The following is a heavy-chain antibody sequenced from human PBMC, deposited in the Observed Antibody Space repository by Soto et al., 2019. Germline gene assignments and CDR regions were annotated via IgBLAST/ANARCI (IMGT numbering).Heavy chain of an antibody. D-gene: IGHD2-2*01. J-gene: IGHJ5*02. CDR3: ARLQIVVVPAAKYYSVGRSWFDP. V-gene: IGHV4-34*01. CDR1: GGSFSGYY. Sequence: QVQLQQWGAGLLKPSETLSLTCAVYGGSFSGYYWSWIRQPPGKGLEWIGEINHSGSTNYNPSRQSRGAISVNACKTQFPLNLSSVDAADKAVSYCARLQIVVVPAAKYYSVGRSWFDPWGQGTLVTVSS. CDR2: INHSGST.